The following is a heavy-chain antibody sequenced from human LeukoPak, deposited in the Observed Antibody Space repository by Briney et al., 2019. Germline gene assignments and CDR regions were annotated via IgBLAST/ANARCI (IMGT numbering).Heavy chain of an antibody. J-gene: IGHJ4*02. Sequence: PGGSLRLSCAASGFTFSDYYMNWIRQAPGKGLEWVSYISRTTYTNYADSVKGQFTISRDNAKNSLYLQMNRLTTADTAVYYCARDRSSSGRVDYWGQGTLVTVSS. CDR3: ARDRSSSGRVDY. CDR2: ISRTTYT. D-gene: IGHD6-13*01. V-gene: IGHV3-11*06. CDR1: GFTFSDYY.